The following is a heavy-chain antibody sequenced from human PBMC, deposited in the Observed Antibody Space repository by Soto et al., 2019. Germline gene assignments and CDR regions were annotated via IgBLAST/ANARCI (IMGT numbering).Heavy chain of an antibody. CDR2: INLNSGGT. Sequence: QVQLVQSGAEVKKTGASVKVSCEAPGHYFSGYYMYWVRQAPGHGLEWMGWINLNSGGTNYAQKCQGKGTMTRETSLTTGYMDRRGLTSDDTAVYYCASAPPCDGIRGDLEVWGLGTLVTVSS. CDR1: GHYFSGYY. CDR3: ASAPPCDGIRGDLEV. D-gene: IGHD2-21*01. J-gene: IGHJ4*02. V-gene: IGHV1-2*02.